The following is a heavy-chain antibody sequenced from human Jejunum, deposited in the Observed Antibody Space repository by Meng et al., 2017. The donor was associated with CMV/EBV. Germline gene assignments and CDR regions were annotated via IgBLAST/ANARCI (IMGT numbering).Heavy chain of an antibody. CDR1: SFSSYA. D-gene: IGHD3-22*01. J-gene: IGHJ1*01. V-gene: IGHV3-23*01. CDR3: AKDLVWTYDSTTPKEY. Sequence: SFSSYAMSWFRQAPGKGLEWISAISGSGESTFYADSVKGRFTISRDNSKSTMHLQMNSLRAEDTAVYYCAKDLVWTYDSTTPKEYWGQGTLVTVSS. CDR2: ISGSGEST.